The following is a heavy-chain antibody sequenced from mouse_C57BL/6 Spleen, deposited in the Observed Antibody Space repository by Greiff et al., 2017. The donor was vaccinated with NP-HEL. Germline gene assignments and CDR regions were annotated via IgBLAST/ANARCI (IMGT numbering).Heavy chain of an antibody. D-gene: IGHD2-1*01. V-gene: IGHV7-3*01. CDR1: GFTFTDYY. CDR3: ARFLYGNYSYYFDY. J-gene: IGHJ2*01. CDR2: IRNKANGYTT. Sequence: EVMLVESGGGLVQPGGSLSLSCAASGFTFTDYYMSWVRQPPGKALEWLGFIRNKANGYTTEYSASVKGRFTISRDNSQSILYLQMNALRAEDSATYYCARFLYGNYSYYFDYWGQGTTLTVSS.